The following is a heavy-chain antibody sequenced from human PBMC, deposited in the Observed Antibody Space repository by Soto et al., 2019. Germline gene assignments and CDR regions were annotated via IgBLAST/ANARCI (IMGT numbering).Heavy chain of an antibody. J-gene: IGHJ4*02. CDR1: GGTFSSYT. CDR3: AVAVAGKIFDY. D-gene: IGHD6-19*01. V-gene: IGHV1-69*02. Sequence: SVKVSCKASGGTFSSYTISWVRQAPGQGLEWMGRIIPIRGIANYAQKFQGRVTMTADTSTSTVYMELSSLRSEDTAVYYCAVAVAGKIFDYWGQGTLVTVS. CDR2: IIPIRGIA.